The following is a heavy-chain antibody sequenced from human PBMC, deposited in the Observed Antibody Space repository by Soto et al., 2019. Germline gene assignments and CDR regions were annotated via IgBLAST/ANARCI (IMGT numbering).Heavy chain of an antibody. D-gene: IGHD3-10*01. CDR1: GFTFSNYG. J-gene: IGHJ6*02. V-gene: IGHV3-30*03. CDR3: ATDIALVRGVIIDMAV. CDR2: ISYDGDNK. Sequence: QVQLVESGGGVVQPGRSLRLSCAASGFTFSNYGMHWVRQAPGKGLEWVALISYDGDNKYYADSVKGRFTISRDNSKNTLSLQMNSLRDEDTAGYYCATDIALVRGVIIDMAVWGQGTTVRVSS.